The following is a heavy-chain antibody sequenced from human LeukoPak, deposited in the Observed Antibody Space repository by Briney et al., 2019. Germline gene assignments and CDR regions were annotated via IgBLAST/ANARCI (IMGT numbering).Heavy chain of an antibody. Sequence: ASVKVSCKASGGTFSDYALNWVRQAPGQGLEWMGVFIPILGTANSTQKFQGRVTITADISTNTVYMELSSLRSEDTAVYFCAGIPVFGVVLHQEPVWGKGTTVTVSS. D-gene: IGHD3-3*01. J-gene: IGHJ6*04. CDR3: AGIPVFGVVLHQEPV. CDR2: FIPILGTA. V-gene: IGHV1-69*06. CDR1: GGTFSDYA.